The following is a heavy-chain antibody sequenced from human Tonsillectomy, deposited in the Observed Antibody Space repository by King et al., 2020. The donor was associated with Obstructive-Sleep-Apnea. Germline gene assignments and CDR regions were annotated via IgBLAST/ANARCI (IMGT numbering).Heavy chain of an antibody. CDR2: INTNTGNP. CDR3: ARPRPIGQGSYYFYGLDV. CDR1: GYTFTKYA. Sequence: QLVHSGSELKKPGASVKVSCKASGYTFTKYAMNWVRQAPGQGLEWMGWINTNTGNPTYGQGFTGRFVFSLDTSVSTAYVQISSLKAEDTAVYYCARPRPIGQGSYYFYGLDVWGQGTTVTVSS. V-gene: IGHV7-4-1*02. J-gene: IGHJ6*02.